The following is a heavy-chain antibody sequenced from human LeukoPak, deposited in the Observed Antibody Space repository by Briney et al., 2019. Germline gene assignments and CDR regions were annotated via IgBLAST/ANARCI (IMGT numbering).Heavy chain of an antibody. CDR1: GFTFGSYA. CDR2: ISGSGGST. J-gene: IGHJ4*02. V-gene: IGHV3-23*01. D-gene: IGHD6-13*01. Sequence: GGSLRLSCAASGFTFGSYAMSWVRQAPGKGLEWVSAISGSGGSTYYADSVKGRFTISRDNSKNTLYLQMNSLRAEDTAVYYCAKPTYSSSWQSYYFDYWGQGTLVTVSS. CDR3: AKPTYSSSWQSYYFDY.